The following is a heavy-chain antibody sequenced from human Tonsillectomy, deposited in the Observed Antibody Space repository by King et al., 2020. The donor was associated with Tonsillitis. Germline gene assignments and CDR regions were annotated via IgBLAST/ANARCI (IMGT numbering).Heavy chain of an antibody. V-gene: IGHV3-13*01. J-gene: IGHJ2*01. CDR1: GFTFSRHD. CDR2: IGSAGDT. Sequence: VQLVESGGGLVQPGGSLRLSCAASGFTFSRHDMHWVRQASGEGLEWVSNIGSAGDTYYRDSVKGRFTISRENAENSVYLQMNSLRAGDTAVYYCAREAYGSGRWYFDLWGRGTLVTVSS. CDR3: AREAYGSGRWYFDL. D-gene: IGHD6-19*01.